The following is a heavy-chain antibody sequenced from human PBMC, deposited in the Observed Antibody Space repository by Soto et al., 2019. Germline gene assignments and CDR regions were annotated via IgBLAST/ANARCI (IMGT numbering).Heavy chain of an antibody. V-gene: IGHV4-39*01. D-gene: IGHD2-15*01. CDR1: GASISSGRYY. Sequence: QLQLHESGPGLVKPLETLSLTCTVSGASISSGRYYWAWIRQPPGKGLEWVATIHTTGSTYYKPSLEIRFALSIDTSKNRFSLRLTSVTAADTAVYYCARHLPSLRIDALDVWGQGTSVTVSS. CDR2: IHTTGST. CDR3: ARHLPSLRIDALDV. J-gene: IGHJ6*02.